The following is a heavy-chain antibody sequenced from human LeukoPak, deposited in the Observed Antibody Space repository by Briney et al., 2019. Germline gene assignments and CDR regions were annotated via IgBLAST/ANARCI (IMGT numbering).Heavy chain of an antibody. CDR3: AGRGSVAGLDY. CDR1: GGSISSSSYY. V-gene: IGHV4-39*07. Sequence: SETLSLTCTVSGGSISSSSYYWGWIRQPPGKGLEWIGSIYYSGISNYTPSLKGRVTISVDTSKNQFSLKLSSVTAADTAVYYCAGRGSVAGLDYWGQGTLVTVSS. J-gene: IGHJ4*02. CDR2: IYYSGIS. D-gene: IGHD6-19*01.